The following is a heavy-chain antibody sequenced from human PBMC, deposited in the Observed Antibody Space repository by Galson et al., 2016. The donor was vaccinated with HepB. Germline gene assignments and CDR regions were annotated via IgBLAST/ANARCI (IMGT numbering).Heavy chain of an antibody. J-gene: IGHJ6*02. D-gene: IGHD2-8*01. Sequence: SLRLSCAGSGFTFSSSGMHWVRQAPGEGLEWVAVISYDDGKNKYYADSVKGRFTISRDNSKNTLYLQMSSLRAEDTAVYYCAKVKGCINGICYDDYYYYYGVDVWGQGTTVIVSS. V-gene: IGHV3-30*18. CDR3: AKVKGCINGICYDDYYYYYGVDV. CDR1: GFTFSSSG. CDR2: ISYDDGKNK.